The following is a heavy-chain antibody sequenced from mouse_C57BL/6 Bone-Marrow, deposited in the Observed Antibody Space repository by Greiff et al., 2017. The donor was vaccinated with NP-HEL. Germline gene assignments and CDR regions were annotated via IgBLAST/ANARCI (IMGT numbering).Heavy chain of an antibody. J-gene: IGHJ1*03. CDR3: ARNYDGSSSLSFDV. V-gene: IGHV1-82*01. D-gene: IGHD1-1*01. CDR1: GYAFSSSW. CDR2: IYPGDGDT. Sequence: VQVVESGPELVKPGASVKISCKASGYAFSSSWMNWVKQRPGKGLEWIGRIYPGDGDTNYNGKFKGKATLTADKSSSTAYMQLSSLTSEDSAVDFCARNYDGSSSLSFDVWGTGTTVTVSS.